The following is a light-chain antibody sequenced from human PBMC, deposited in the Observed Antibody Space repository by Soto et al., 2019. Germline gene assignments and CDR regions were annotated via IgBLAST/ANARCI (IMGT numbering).Light chain of an antibody. CDR2: EVN. V-gene: IGLV2-8*01. J-gene: IGLJ1*01. CDR3: TSYAGGNNV. CDR1: SSDVGGYNY. Sequence: QSVLTQPPSASGSPGQSVTISCTGTSSDVGGYNYVSWYQQHLGKVPKLMVYEVNKRPSGVPDRFSGSKSGNTASLTVSGLKAEDEADYYCTSYAGGNNVFGTGTKLTVL.